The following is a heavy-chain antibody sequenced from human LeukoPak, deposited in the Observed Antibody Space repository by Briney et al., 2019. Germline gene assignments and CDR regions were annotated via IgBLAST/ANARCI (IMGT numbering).Heavy chain of an antibody. CDR3: ARDGGSSGWYYYYYMDV. CDR1: GYTFTGYY. Sequence: ASVKVSCKASGYTFTGYYMHWVRQAPGQGLEWVRWINPNSGGTNYAQKFQGRVTMTRDTSISTAYMELSRLRSDDTAVYYCARDGGSSGWYYYYYMDVWGKGTTVTISS. J-gene: IGHJ6*03. V-gene: IGHV1-2*02. D-gene: IGHD6-19*01. CDR2: INPNSGGT.